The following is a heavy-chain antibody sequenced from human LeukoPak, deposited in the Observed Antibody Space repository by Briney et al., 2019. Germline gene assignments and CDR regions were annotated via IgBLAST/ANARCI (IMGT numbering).Heavy chain of an antibody. Sequence: RASVKVSCEASGYTFTTYGIHWVRQAPGQGPHWMGWINAGNGDTKYSQTFQGRLTISRDTSANTAYMELSSLRSEDTAVYYCARWVGGPTGTTGLDSWGQGTLVTVSS. J-gene: IGHJ4*02. V-gene: IGHV1-3*01. D-gene: IGHD1-1*01. CDR1: GYTFTTYG. CDR2: INAGNGDT. CDR3: ARWVGGPTGTTGLDS.